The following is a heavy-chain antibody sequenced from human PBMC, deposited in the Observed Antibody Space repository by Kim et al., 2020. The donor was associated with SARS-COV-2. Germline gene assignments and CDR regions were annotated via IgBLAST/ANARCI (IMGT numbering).Heavy chain of an antibody. J-gene: IGHJ4*02. D-gene: IGHD3-22*01. Sequence: YAQKLQGRVTMTTETSTSTAYMELRSLRSDDTAVYYCARPYYYDSSGYGYWGQGTLVTVSS. CDR3: ARPYYYDSSGYGY. V-gene: IGHV1-18*01.